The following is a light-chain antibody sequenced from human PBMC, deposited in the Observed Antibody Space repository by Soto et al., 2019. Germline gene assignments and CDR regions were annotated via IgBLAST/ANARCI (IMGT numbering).Light chain of an antibody. V-gene: IGKV1-39*01. CDR3: QQTYSTPWT. J-gene: IGKJ1*01. CDR1: QSFSNN. CDR2: GAS. Sequence: DLQMTQSPSSLSASLGDRVTISCRASQSFSNNLNWYQQKAGKAPKLLIYGASSLQSGVPSRFSGSRSGTDFTLTISSLVPEDFATYYCQQTYSTPWTFGQGTKVEIK.